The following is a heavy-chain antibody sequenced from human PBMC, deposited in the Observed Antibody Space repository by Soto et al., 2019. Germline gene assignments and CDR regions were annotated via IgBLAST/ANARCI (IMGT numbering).Heavy chain of an antibody. CDR2: INPSGGST. D-gene: IGHD6-6*01. J-gene: IGHJ5*02. V-gene: IGHV1-46*01. CDR1: GYTFTDYR. Sequence: QVQLVQSGVEVKKPGASVKVSCKASGYTFTDYRMIWVRQAPGQGLEWMGIINPSGGSTDYAPNFQGRVPLTRASFTSTVYMELSNLRSEDTAVYYCARPAGRLANWFDPWGQGTLVTVSS. CDR3: ARPAGRLANWFDP.